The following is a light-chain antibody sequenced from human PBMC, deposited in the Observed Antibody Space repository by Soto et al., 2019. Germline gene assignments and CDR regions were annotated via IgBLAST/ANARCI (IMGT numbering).Light chain of an antibody. Sequence: QSALTQPPSASGSPGQSVTISCTGTSSDVGAYNSVSWYQQHPGKAPQLMIYEVSKRPSGVPDRFSGSKSGNTASLTVSGLQTEDEADYYCSSYVANNMGVFGPGTKVTVL. V-gene: IGLV2-8*01. CDR2: EVS. CDR3: SSYVANNMGV. CDR1: SSDVGAYNS. J-gene: IGLJ1*01.